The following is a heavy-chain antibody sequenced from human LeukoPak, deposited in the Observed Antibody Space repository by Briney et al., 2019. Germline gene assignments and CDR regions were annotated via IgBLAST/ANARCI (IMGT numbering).Heavy chain of an antibody. CDR1: SGSISSYY. Sequence: SETLSLTCTVSSGSISSYYWSWIRQPAGKGLEWIGRIYTSGSTNYNPSLKSRVTISVDTSKNQFSLKLSSVTAADTAVYYCARVSAYCGGDCYGFDYWGQGTLVTVSS. CDR3: ARVSAYCGGDCYGFDY. V-gene: IGHV4-4*07. D-gene: IGHD2-21*01. J-gene: IGHJ4*02. CDR2: IYTSGST.